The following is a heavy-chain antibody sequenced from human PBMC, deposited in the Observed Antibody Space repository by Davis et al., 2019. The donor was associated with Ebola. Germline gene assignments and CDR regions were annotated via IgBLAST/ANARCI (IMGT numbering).Heavy chain of an antibody. V-gene: IGHV1-69*13. J-gene: IGHJ4*02. D-gene: IGHD5-12*01. Sequence: SVKVSCKASGGTFSSYAISWVRQAPGQGLEWMGGIIPIFGTANYAQKFQGRVTITADESTSTAYMELSSLRSEDTAVYYCARGYSGYDPMYYFDYWGQGTLVTVSS. CDR3: ARGYSGYDPMYYFDY. CDR1: GGTFSSYA. CDR2: IIPIFGTA.